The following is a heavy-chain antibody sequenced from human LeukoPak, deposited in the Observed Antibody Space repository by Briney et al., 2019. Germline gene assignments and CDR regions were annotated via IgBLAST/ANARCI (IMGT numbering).Heavy chain of an antibody. CDR3: ARDRSSSSGRNYFDY. D-gene: IGHD6-6*01. CDR2: ISSSSSYI. CDR1: GFTFSSYS. V-gene: IGHV3-21*01. J-gene: IGHJ4*02. Sequence: GGSLRLSCAASGFTFSSYSMNWVRQAPGKGLEWVSSISSSSSYIYYADSVKGRFTISRDNAKSSLYLQMNSLRAEDTAVYYCARDRSSSSGRNYFDYWGQGTLVTVSS.